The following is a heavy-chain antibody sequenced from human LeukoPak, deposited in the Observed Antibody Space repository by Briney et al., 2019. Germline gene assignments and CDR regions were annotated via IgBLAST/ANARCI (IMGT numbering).Heavy chain of an antibody. V-gene: IGHV4-59*01. J-gene: IGHJ5*02. D-gene: IGHD3-10*01. Sequence: SETLSLTCTVSGGSISSYYWSWIRQPPGKGLEWIGYIYYSGSTNYNPSLKSRVTISVGTSKNQFSLKLSSASAADTAVYYCASLDGSGRNHWGQGTLVTVSS. CDR1: GGSISSYY. CDR3: ASLDGSGRNH. CDR2: IYYSGST.